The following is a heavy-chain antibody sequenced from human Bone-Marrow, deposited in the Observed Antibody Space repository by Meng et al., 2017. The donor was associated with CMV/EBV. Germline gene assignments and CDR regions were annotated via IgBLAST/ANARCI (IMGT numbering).Heavy chain of an antibody. Sequence: SCKASGGTFSSYAISWVRQAPGQGLEWMGIIDPSGGSTSYAQKFQGRVTMTRDTSTSTVYMELSSLRSEDTAVYYCARDRLVSWFDPWGQGTLVTVSS. CDR2: IDPSGGST. D-gene: IGHD6-19*01. J-gene: IGHJ5*02. CDR3: ARDRLVSWFDP. CDR1: GGTFSSYA. V-gene: IGHV1-46*01.